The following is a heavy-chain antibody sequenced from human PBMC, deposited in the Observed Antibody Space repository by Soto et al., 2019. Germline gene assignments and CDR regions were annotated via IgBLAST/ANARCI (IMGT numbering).Heavy chain of an antibody. Sequence: SETLSLTCTVSGGSISNYYWSWIRQPPGKGLEWIGYIYYSGSTNYNPSLKSRVTISVDTSKNQFSLKLSSVTAADTAVYYCARQYPASGWFDYWGQGTLVTVSS. CDR1: GGSISNYY. D-gene: IGHD6-19*01. CDR2: IYYSGST. V-gene: IGHV4-59*08. J-gene: IGHJ4*02. CDR3: ARQYPASGWFDY.